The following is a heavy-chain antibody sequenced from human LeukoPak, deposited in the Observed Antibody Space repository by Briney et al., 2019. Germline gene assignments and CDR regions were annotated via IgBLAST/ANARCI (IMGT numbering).Heavy chain of an antibody. V-gene: IGHV3-23*01. CDR3: AKDPVVYHGGSGWHYFDY. J-gene: IGHJ4*02. CDR2: IGGTGDRT. Sequence: PGGSLRLSCVASRFTFSSYAMSWVRQAPGRGLEWVSTIGGTGDRTYYADSVKGRFTISRDNSMDTLFLQMNSLKAEDTVVYYCAKDPVVYHGGSGWHYFDYWGQGTLVTVSS. D-gene: IGHD6-19*01. CDR1: RFTFSSYA.